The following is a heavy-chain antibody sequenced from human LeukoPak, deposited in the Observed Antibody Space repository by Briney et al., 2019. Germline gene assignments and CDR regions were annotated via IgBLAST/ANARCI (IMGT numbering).Heavy chain of an antibody. Sequence: ASVRVSCKASGGTFRTNGYTWVRQAPGQGLEWMGGIILMFDSRSFAQKFQGRVTLTSDESGSTVYMELRNLTSEDTAIYYCAREANFGGNLNWFDPWGQGTLVTVSS. V-gene: IGHV1-69*01. J-gene: IGHJ5*02. CDR3: AREANFGGNLNWFDP. CDR1: GGTFRTNG. D-gene: IGHD4-23*01. CDR2: IILMFDSR.